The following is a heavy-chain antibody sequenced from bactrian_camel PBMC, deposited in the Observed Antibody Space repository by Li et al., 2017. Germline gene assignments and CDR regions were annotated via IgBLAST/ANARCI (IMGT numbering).Heavy chain of an antibody. Sequence: HVQLVESGGESVQAGGSLTLSCAASGYTYTSYSMGWFRQGPGKEREGVAGQPSDGGPTYDDSVKGRFTISHDSAKKTLYLQMNSLKPEDTAMYYCAAGPRLYGGSWSFPGWYKYWGQGTQVTVS. CDR1: GYTYTSYS. J-gene: IGHJ4*01. D-gene: IGHD6*01. CDR2: QPSDGGP. V-gene: IGHV3S57*01. CDR3: AAGPRLYGGSWSFPGWYKY.